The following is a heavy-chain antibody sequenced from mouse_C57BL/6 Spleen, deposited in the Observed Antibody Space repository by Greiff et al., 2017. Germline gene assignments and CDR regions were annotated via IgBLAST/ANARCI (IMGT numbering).Heavy chain of an antibody. Sequence: EVKLMESGPGLVKPSQSLSLTCSVTGYSITSGYYWNWIRQFPGNKLEWMGYISYDGSNNYNPSLKNRISITRDTSKNQFFLKLNSVTTEDTATYYCARGNYYGHERYFDVWGTGTTVTVSS. CDR2: ISYDGSN. V-gene: IGHV3-6*01. CDR3: ARGNYYGHERYFDV. J-gene: IGHJ1*03. CDR1: GYSITSGYY. D-gene: IGHD1-2*01.